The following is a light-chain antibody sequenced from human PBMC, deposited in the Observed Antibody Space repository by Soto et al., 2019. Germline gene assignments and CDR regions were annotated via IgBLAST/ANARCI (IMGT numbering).Light chain of an antibody. V-gene: IGKV1-39*01. CDR1: QSISTY. J-gene: IGKJ5*01. CDR2: AAS. Sequence: DIQMTHSPSSLSASVGDRVTITFRASQSISTYLIWYQQKPGKAPKLLIYAASSLQSGVPSRFSGSGSGTDFTLTVSSLQPEDFATYYCHQSYDIPTFGQGTRLEIK. CDR3: HQSYDIPT.